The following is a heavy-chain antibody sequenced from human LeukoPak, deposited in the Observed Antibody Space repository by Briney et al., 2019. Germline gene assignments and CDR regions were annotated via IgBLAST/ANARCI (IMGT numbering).Heavy chain of an antibody. V-gene: IGHV3-23*01. D-gene: IGHD5-18*01. CDR2: ISGSGGST. CDR1: GFPFSSYE. J-gene: IGHJ6*02. Sequence: GGSLRPSCAASGFPFSSYEMNWVRQAPGKGLEWVSAISGSGGSTYYADSVKGRFTISRDNSKNTLYLQMNSLRAEDTAVYYCAKDEDSYGQLYYYYYYGMDVWGQGTTVTVSS. CDR3: AKDEDSYGQLYYYYYYGMDV.